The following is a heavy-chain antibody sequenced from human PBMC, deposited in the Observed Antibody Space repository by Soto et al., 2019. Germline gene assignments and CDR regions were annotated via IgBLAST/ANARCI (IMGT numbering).Heavy chain of an antibody. J-gene: IGHJ6*02. Sequence: QVQLQESGPGLVKPSGTLSLTCAVSGGSISSSNWWSWVRQPPGKGLEWIGEIYHSGSTNYNPSLTSPVTISVAKSKNQCSLKLSSVTAADTAVYYCARDRGDILTGYSYYYYGMDVWGQGTTVTVSS. CDR1: GGSISSSNW. CDR3: ARDRGDILTGYSYYYYGMDV. CDR2: IYHSGST. V-gene: IGHV4-4*02. D-gene: IGHD3-9*01.